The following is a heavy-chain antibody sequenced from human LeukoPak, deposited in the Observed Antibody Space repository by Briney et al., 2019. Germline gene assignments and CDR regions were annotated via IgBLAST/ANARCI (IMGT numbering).Heavy chain of an antibody. CDR1: GGSISSYY. CDR2: IYYSGGT. Sequence: SETLSLTCTVSGGSISSYYWSWIRQPPGKGLEWIGYIYYSGGTNYNPSLKSRVTISVDTSKNQFSLKLSSVTAADTAVYYCARAVTMVRGNYYGMDVWGQGTTVTVSS. V-gene: IGHV4-59*01. D-gene: IGHD3-10*01. J-gene: IGHJ6*02. CDR3: ARAVTMVRGNYYGMDV.